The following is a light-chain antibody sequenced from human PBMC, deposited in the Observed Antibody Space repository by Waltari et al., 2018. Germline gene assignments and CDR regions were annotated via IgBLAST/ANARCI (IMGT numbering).Light chain of an antibody. V-gene: IGLV2-23*02. Sequence: QSALTQPASVSGSPGQSITISRTGNRSDVGGYNLVSWYQQHPGKAPKLMIYDVSKRPSGVSNRFSGSKSGNTASLTISGLQAEDEADYYCCSYAGSSTLVVFGGGTKLTVL. J-gene: IGLJ2*01. CDR2: DVS. CDR1: RSDVGGYNL. CDR3: CSYAGSSTLVV.